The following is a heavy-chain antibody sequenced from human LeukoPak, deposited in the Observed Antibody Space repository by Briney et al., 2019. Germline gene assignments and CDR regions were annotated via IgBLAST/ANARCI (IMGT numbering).Heavy chain of an antibody. Sequence: PSETLSLTCSVSGGSINNYYWSWIRQPPGKGLEWVGYTSYSEVTDYNPSLKSRVTISVDTSKNQFSLKLTSVTAADTAVYYCARCPKGVYYYYMDVWGKGTTVTVSS. V-gene: IGHV4-59*01. CDR2: TSYSEVT. CDR3: ARCPKGVYYYYMDV. J-gene: IGHJ6*03. CDR1: GGSINNYY.